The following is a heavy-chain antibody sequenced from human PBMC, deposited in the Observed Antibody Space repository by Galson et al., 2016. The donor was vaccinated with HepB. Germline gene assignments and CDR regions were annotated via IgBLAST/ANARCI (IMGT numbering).Heavy chain of an antibody. CDR1: GDSVSRNTAA. CDR3: ARENYVFYGMDG. CDR2: TYFRSKWYS. V-gene: IGHV6-1*01. J-gene: IGHJ6*02. Sequence: CAISGDSVSRNTAAWNWIRQSPSRGLEWLGRTYFRSKWYSDYGVAVNGRITISPDTAKNQFSLKVTSVTAADTAVYYCARENYVFYGMDGWGQGTTVTVS.